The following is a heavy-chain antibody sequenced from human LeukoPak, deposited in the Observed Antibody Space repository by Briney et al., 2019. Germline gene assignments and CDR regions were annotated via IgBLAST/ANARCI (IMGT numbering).Heavy chain of an antibody. Sequence: GESLKISCKGSGYSFTSYWIGWVRQAPGKGLEWVANIKEDGSESHYVDSVKGRFTISRDNAKNSLYLQMNSLRAEDTAVYFCAKAGLLWFGESWMDVWGQGTTVTVSS. J-gene: IGHJ6*02. V-gene: IGHV3-7*01. CDR2: IKEDGSES. CDR1: GYSFTSYW. CDR3: AKAGLLWFGESWMDV. D-gene: IGHD3-10*01.